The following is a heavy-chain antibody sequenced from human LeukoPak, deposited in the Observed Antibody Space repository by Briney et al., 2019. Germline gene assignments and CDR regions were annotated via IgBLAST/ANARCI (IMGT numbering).Heavy chain of an antibody. CDR1: GGSISSYY. CDR2: IYTSGST. CDR3: ARAGIRFIAAASQWFDP. V-gene: IGHV4-4*08. J-gene: IGHJ5*02. D-gene: IGHD6-13*01. Sequence: SETLSLTCTVSGGSISSYYWSWIRQPPGKGLEWIGYIYTSGSTNYNPSLKSRVTISVDTSKNQFSLKLSSVTAADTAVYYCARAGIRFIAAASQWFDPWGQGTLVTVSS.